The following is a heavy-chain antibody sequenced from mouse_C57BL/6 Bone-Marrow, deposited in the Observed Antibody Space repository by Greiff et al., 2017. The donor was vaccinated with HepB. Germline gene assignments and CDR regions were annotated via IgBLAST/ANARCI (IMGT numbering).Heavy chain of an antibody. J-gene: IGHJ2*01. Sequence: EVKLQQSGAELVRPGASVKLSCTASGFNIKDDYMHWVKQRPEQGLEWIGWIDPENGDTEYASKFQGKATITADTSSNTAYLQLSSLTSEDTAVYYCTTGDGYSYYFDYWGQGTTLTVSS. V-gene: IGHV14-4*01. CDR3: TTGDGYSYYFDY. D-gene: IGHD2-3*01. CDR2: IDPENGDT. CDR1: GFNIKDDY.